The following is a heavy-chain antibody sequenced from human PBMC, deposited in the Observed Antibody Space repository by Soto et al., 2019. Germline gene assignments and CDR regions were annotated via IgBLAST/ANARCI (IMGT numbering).Heavy chain of an antibody. V-gene: IGHV3-48*01. J-gene: IGHJ5*02. D-gene: IGHD6-13*01. Sequence: PWGSLRLSCAASGFTFSSYSMNLVRQAPGKGLEWVSYISSSSSTIYYADSVKGRFTISRDNAKNSLYLQMNSLRAEDTAVYYCARHPERIAQIGWFDPWGQGTLVTVSS. CDR1: GFTFSSYS. CDR2: ISSSSSTI. CDR3: ARHPERIAQIGWFDP.